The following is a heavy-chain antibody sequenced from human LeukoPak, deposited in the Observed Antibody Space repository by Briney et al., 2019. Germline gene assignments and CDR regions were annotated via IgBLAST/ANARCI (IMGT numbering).Heavy chain of an antibody. D-gene: IGHD2-15*01. J-gene: IGHJ6*03. V-gene: IGHV4-34*01. CDR1: GGSFSGYY. Sequence: SETLSLTCAVYGGSFSGYYWSWIRQPPGKGLEWIGEINHSGSTNYNPSLKSRVTISVDTSKNQFSLKLSSVTAADTAVYYCARHDRYCSGGSCYYYYYMDVWGKGTTVTISS. CDR2: INHSGST. CDR3: ARHDRYCSGGSCYYYYYMDV.